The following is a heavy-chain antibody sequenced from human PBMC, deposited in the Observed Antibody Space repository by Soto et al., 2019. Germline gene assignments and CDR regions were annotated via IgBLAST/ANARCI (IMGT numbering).Heavy chain of an antibody. CDR1: GGSISGSSYS. J-gene: IGHJ4*02. Sequence: SSETLSLTCAVSGGSISGSSYSWSWIRQPPGKGLEWIGYIYDTGSAYYNPSLKSRVTKSVDRSKNQFSLNVNSVTAADTAVYYWPRTGKQINFDSGGQEPLVTVSS. CDR2: IYDTGSA. V-gene: IGHV4-30-2*01. D-gene: IGHD3-10*01. CDR3: PRTGKQINFDS.